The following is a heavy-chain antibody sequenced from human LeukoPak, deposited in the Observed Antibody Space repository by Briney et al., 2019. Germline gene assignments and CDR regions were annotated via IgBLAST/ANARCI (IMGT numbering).Heavy chain of an antibody. CDR3: ARTRYDSSGYYFRPLDY. V-gene: IGHV1-8*01. CDR2: MDPNSGNT. Sequence: GASVKVSCKASGYTFTSYDINWVRQATGQGLAWMGWMDPNSGNTGYAQKFQGRVTMTRNTSISTAYMELSSLRSEDTAVYYCARTRYDSSGYYFRPLDYWGQGTLVTVSS. CDR1: GYTFTSYD. J-gene: IGHJ4*02. D-gene: IGHD3-22*01.